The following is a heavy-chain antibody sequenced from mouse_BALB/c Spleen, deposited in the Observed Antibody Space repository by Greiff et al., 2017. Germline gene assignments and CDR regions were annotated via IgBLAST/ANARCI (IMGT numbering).Heavy chain of an antibody. Sequence: QVQLQQSGPGLVQPSQSLSITCTVSGFSLTSYGVHWVRQSPGKGLEWLGVIWSGGSTDYNAAFISRLSISKDNSKSQVFFKMNSLQADDTAIYYCARIIYDGPYYFDYWGQGTTLTVAS. CDR3: ARIIYDGPYYFDY. D-gene: IGHD2-3*01. J-gene: IGHJ2*01. CDR2: IWSGGST. CDR1: GFSLTSYG. V-gene: IGHV2-4-1*01.